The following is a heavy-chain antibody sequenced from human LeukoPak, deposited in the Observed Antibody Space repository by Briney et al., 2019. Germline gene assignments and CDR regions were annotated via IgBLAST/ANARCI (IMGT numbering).Heavy chain of an antibody. J-gene: IGHJ6*02. Sequence: PGGSLRLSCAASGFTFSSYAMSWVRQAPGKGLEWVSAISGSGGSTYYADSVKGRFTISRDNSKNTLYLQMNSLRAEDTAVYYCAKAYYYGSGSYRPQYYGMDVWGQGTTVTVSS. V-gene: IGHV3-23*01. CDR2: ISGSGGST. CDR1: GFTFSSYA. D-gene: IGHD3-10*01. CDR3: AKAYYYGSGSYRPQYYGMDV.